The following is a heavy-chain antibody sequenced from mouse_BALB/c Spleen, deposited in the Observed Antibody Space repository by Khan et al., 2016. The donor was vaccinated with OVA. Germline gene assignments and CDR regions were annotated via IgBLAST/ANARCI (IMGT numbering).Heavy chain of an antibody. D-gene: IGHD2-3*01. V-gene: IGHV1S137*01. J-gene: IGHJ2*01. CDR1: GYTFTDYA. Sequence: QVQLQQSGPELVRPGVSVKISCKGSGYTFTDYAMYWVKQSHAKSLEWIGLISTYSGNTNYNQKFKGKAKMTVEKSSNTASMELARLTSEDAAIYYCARPAYDGYYDYWGQGTTLTVSS. CDR3: ARPAYDGYYDY. CDR2: ISTYSGNT.